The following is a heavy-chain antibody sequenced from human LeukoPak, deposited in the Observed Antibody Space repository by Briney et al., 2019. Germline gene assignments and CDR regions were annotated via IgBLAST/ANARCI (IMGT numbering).Heavy chain of an antibody. V-gene: IGHV3-33*01. D-gene: IGHD6-19*01. CDR1: GFTFSSYG. Sequence: GSLRLSCAASGFTFSSYGMHWVCQAPGKGLEWVAVIWYDGSNKYYADSVKGRFTISRDNSKNTLYLQMNSLRAEDTAVYYCARDHSSGWYSDYFDYWGQGTLVTVSS. J-gene: IGHJ4*02. CDR2: IWYDGSNK. CDR3: ARDHSSGWYSDYFDY.